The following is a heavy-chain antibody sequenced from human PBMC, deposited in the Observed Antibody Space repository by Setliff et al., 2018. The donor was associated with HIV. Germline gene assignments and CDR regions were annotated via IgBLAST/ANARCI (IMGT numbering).Heavy chain of an antibody. CDR2: ISSSSSTI. V-gene: IGHV3-48*01. J-gene: IGHJ4*02. Sequence: GGSLRLSCAASGFTFSSHSMNWVRQAPGKGLEWVSYISSSSSTIYYADSVRGRFTIPRDNAKNSLYLQMNSLRAEDTAVYYCARSRAAGFDYWGQGTLVTVSS. CDR3: ARSRAAGFDY. D-gene: IGHD6-13*01. CDR1: GFTFSSHS.